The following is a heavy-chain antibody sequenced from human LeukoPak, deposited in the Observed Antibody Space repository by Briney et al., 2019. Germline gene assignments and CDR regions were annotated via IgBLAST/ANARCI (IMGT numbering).Heavy chain of an antibody. CDR2: ISSSSSTI. D-gene: IGHD3-10*01. CDR1: GFTFSSYS. CDR3: ARVVVRGVIGY. J-gene: IGHJ4*02. V-gene: IGHV3-48*01. Sequence: GGSLRLSCAASGFTFSSYSMNWVRQAPGKGLEWVSYISSSSSTIYYADSVKGRFTISRDNSKNTLYLQLDSLRAEDTAVYYCARVVVRGVIGYWGQGTLVTVSS.